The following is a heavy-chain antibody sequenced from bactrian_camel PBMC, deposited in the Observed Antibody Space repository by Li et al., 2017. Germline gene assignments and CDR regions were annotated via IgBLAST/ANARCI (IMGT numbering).Heavy chain of an antibody. D-gene: IGHD2*01. CDR2: MNAYGRI. V-gene: IGHV3S53*01. J-gene: IGHJ4*01. CDR3: AARGDVYCSGGFLVARYNF. CDR1: GSIANRYC. Sequence: HVQLVESGGGSVQAGGSLRLSCEPSGSIANRYCMAWFRQTPGNEREGVASMNAYGRIVYADSVQGRFTISKDNANNTLYLQMNNLKPEDTARYYCAARGDVYCSGGFLVARYNFWGQGTQVTVS.